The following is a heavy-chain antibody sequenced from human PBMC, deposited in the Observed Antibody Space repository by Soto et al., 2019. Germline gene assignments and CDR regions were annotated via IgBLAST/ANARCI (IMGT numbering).Heavy chain of an antibody. V-gene: IGHV3-74*01. Sequence: EVQLVESGGGLVQPGGSLRLSCAASGFTFSSYWMNWVRQAPGKGLVWVSRINSDGSITSYADSVKGRFTISRDNAKNTLYLKMNGLRAEDTAVYYGVRTSLVVAAATREDYWGQGNLVTVAS. D-gene: IGHD2-15*01. CDR2: INSDGSIT. J-gene: IGHJ4*02. CDR3: VRTSLVVAAATREDY. CDR1: GFTFSSYW.